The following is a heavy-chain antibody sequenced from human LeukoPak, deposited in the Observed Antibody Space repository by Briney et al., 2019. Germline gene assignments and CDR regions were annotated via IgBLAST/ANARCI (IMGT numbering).Heavy chain of an antibody. CDR1: GFTFSSYA. V-gene: IGHV3-30-3*01. CDR3: AIGTPPHPRRQLANDAFDI. J-gene: IGHJ3*02. CDR2: ISYDGSNK. Sequence: GGSLRLSCAASGFTFSSYAMHWVRQAPGKGLEWVAVISYDGSNKYYADSVKGRFTISRDNSKNTLYLQMNSLRAEDTAVYYCAIGTPPHPRRQLANDAFDIWGQGTMVTVSS. D-gene: IGHD6-13*01.